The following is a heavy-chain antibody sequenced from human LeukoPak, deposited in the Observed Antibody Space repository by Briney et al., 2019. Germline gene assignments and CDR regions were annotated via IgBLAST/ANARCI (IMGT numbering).Heavy chain of an antibody. CDR2: IYPGDSDT. CDR3: ARPKAAADLPPSY. CDR1: GYNFTNYY. Sequence: GESLKISCKGSGYNFTNYYIGWVRQMPGKGLEWMGIIYPGDSDTRYSPSFQGQVTISADKSISTAYLQWSSLKASDTAMYYCARPKAAADLPPSYWGQGTLVTVSS. D-gene: IGHD6-13*01. V-gene: IGHV5-51*01. J-gene: IGHJ4*02.